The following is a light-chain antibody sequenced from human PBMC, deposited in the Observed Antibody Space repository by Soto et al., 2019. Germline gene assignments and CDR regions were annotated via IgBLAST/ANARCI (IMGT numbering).Light chain of an antibody. J-gene: IGKJ3*01. Sequence: EIVLTQSPGTLSLSPGERATLSRRASQSVSSSYLAWYQQKPGQAPRLLIYGASSRATGIPVRFSGSGSGTDFTLVISRLEPEDFVVYYCQQYGSSPRFTFGPGTKVDIK. CDR1: QSVSSSY. CDR3: QQYGSSPRFT. CDR2: GAS. V-gene: IGKV3-20*01.